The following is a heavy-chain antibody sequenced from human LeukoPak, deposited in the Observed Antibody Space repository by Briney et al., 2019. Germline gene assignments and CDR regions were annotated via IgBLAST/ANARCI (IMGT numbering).Heavy chain of an antibody. CDR1: GFTFGSYW. CDR3: ASGDTTGYSGDAFNI. V-gene: IGHV3-74*01. CDR2: INSDGSST. J-gene: IGHJ3*02. Sequence: PGGSLRLSCAASGFTFGSYWMHWVRQAPGKGLVWVSRINSDGSSTSYADSVKGRFTISRDNAKNTLYLQMNSLRAEDTAVYYCASGDTTGYSGDAFNIWGQGTMVTVSS. D-gene: IGHD3-22*01.